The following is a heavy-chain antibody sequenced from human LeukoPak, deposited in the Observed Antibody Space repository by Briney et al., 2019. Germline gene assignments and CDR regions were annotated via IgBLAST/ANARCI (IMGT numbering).Heavy chain of an antibody. J-gene: IGHJ4*02. CDR3: ARDLMGGSSSPFDY. CDR2: IYHSGST. CDR1: GGSISSGGYY. Sequence: SETLSLTCTVSGGSISSGGYYWSWIRQPTGKGLEGIGYIYHSGSTYYNPSLKSRVTISVDTSKNQFSLKLSSVTAADTAVYYCARDLMGGSSSPFDYWGQGILVTVSS. V-gene: IGHV4-30-2*01. D-gene: IGHD6-13*01.